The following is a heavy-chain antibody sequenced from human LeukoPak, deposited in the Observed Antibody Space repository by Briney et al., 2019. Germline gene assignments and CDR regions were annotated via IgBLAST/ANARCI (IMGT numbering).Heavy chain of an antibody. J-gene: IGHJ4*02. D-gene: IGHD3-10*01. Sequence: GGSLRLSCAPSGFTFNRYGIHWVRQAPGKGLEWVANINQDGTEKYYVDSVKGRFTVSRDYAKNSLYLQMNSLRVEDTAVYYCAKVAKYFYGPETYYFFEQWGQGTPVTASS. CDR3: AKVAKYFYGPETYYFFEQ. CDR1: GFTFNRYG. CDR2: INQDGTEK. V-gene: IGHV3-7*01.